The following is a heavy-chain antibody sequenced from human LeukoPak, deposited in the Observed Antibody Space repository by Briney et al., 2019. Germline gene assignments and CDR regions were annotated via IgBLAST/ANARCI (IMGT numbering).Heavy chain of an antibody. J-gene: IGHJ6*02. Sequence: SETLSLTCTVSGGSISSYYWSWIRQPPGKGLEWIGYIYYSGSTNYNPSLKSRVTISVDTSKNQFSLKLSSVTAADTAVSYCARDPSLGGTYYYGMVVWGQGTTVTVSS. CDR2: IYYSGST. CDR1: GGSISSYY. CDR3: ARDPSLGGTYYYGMVV. V-gene: IGHV4-59*01. D-gene: IGHD4-23*01.